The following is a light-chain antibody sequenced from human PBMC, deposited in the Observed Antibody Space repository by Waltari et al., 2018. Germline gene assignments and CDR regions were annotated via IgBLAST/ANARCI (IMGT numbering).Light chain of an antibody. CDR1: VLPSKY. V-gene: IGLV3-10*01. CDR3: YSTDSSGNHRGV. Sequence: SYELTQPPSVSVSPGQTARIIRSGAVLPSKYAYWYQPKSGQAPVPVIYEDSKRPSGNPERFSGSSSGTVATLTISGAQVEDEGVYYCYSTDSSGNHRGVFGGGTTLTVL. CDR2: EDS. J-gene: IGLJ3*02.